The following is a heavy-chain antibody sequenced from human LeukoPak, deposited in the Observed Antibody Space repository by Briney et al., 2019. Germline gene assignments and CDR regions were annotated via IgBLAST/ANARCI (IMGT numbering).Heavy chain of an antibody. V-gene: IGHV3-21*04. CDR1: GFTFSSYG. D-gene: IGHD6-6*01. J-gene: IGHJ5*02. CDR2: ISSSSSYI. Sequence: PGGSLRLSCAASGFTFSSYGMHWVRQAPGKGLEWVSSISSSSSYIYYADSVKGRFTISRDKSRKTLYLEMNSLRVEDAAIYYCAINSREYTSSSLDLWGQGTLVTVSS. CDR3: AINSREYTSSSLDL.